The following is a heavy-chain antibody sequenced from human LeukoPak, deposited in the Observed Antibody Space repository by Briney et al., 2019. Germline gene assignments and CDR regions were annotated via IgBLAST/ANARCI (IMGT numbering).Heavy chain of an antibody. CDR2: IYSGGTT. D-gene: IGHD6-13*01. Sequence: GGSLRLSCAASGFTVSTNYINWVRQAPGRGLEWVSVIYSGGTTYYAESVKGRFTIASDNSKNTLYLQMNSLRAEDTAVYYCARDWAAAVNYQSYGMDVWGQGTTVTVSS. CDR1: GFTVSTNY. J-gene: IGHJ6*02. V-gene: IGHV3-66*01. CDR3: ARDWAAAVNYQSYGMDV.